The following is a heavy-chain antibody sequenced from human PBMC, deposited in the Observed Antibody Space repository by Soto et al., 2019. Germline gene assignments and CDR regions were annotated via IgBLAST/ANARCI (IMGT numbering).Heavy chain of an antibody. CDR2: IGESGTPT. CDR3: ARYIPGVRYYGMDV. CDR1: GFTFSSYA. J-gene: IGHJ6*02. V-gene: IGHV3-23*01. Sequence: GGSLRLSCAASGFTFSSYAMKWVRQAPGKGLEWVSLIGESGTPTYYADSVKGRFTISRDNSGNTLFLEMYSLRAEDTAVYYCARYIPGVRYYGMDVWGQGTTVPSP. D-gene: IGHD2-2*01.